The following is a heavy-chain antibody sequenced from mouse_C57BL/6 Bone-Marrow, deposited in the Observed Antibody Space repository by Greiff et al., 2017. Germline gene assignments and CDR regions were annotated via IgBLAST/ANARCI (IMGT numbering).Heavy chain of an antibody. D-gene: IGHD1-1*01. Sequence: VQLQQPGAELVKPGASVKLSCKASGYTFTSYWMQWVKQRPGQGLEWIGEIDPSDSYTNYNQKFKGKATLTVDTSSSTAYMQLSSLTSEDSAVYYCARDEGFGVITTDYFDYWGQGTTLTVSS. CDR2: IDPSDSYT. V-gene: IGHV1-50*01. J-gene: IGHJ2*01. CDR1: GYTFTSYW. CDR3: ARDEGFGVITTDYFDY.